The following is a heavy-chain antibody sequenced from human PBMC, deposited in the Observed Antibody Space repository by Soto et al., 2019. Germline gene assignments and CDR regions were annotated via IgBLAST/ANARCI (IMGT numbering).Heavy chain of an antibody. CDR1: GCSIKSSSCY. CDR3: ARQAQDTAITPHYYYGMDV. CDR2: IYYSGST. D-gene: IGHD5-18*01. V-gene: IGHV4-39*01. Sequence: SATLSLNCTVSGCSIKSSSCYWVAICQCPGKGLEWIGSIYYSGSTYYNPSLKSRVTISVDTSKNQFSLKLSSVTAADTAVYYCARQAQDTAITPHYYYGMDVWGQGTTVT. J-gene: IGHJ6*02.